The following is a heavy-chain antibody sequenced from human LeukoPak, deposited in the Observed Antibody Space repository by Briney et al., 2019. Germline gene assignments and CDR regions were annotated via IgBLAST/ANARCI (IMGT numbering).Heavy chain of an antibody. CDR3: ARLVCTAGSCYGYLVFDN. CDR2: IKQDGSEK. CDR1: GFTFRSYW. V-gene: IGHV3-7*01. J-gene: IGHJ4*02. D-gene: IGHD2-15*01. Sequence: GGSLRLSCAASGFTFRSYWMSWVRQAPGMGLEWVAHIKQDGSEKYYVDSVKGRFTISRDNAKNSIYLQMNSPRADDTAVYYCARLVCTAGSCYGYLVFDNWGQGTLVTVSS.